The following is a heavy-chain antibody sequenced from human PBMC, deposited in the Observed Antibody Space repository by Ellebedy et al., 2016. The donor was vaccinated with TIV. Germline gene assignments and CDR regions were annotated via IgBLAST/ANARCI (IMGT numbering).Heavy chain of an antibody. CDR2: IDPRAERT. CDR1: GYTFTSHY. J-gene: IGHJ5*02. D-gene: IGHD6-19*01. V-gene: IGHV1-46*01. Sequence: AASVKVSCKTSGYTFTSHYLHWVRQAPGQGPEWMGIIDPRAERTTNAQKFQDRLTMTRDTSTSTVYMELNSLTSEDTAVYYCARDSTSGASASFRFDPWGQGTLVVVSS. CDR3: ARDSTSGASASFRFDP.